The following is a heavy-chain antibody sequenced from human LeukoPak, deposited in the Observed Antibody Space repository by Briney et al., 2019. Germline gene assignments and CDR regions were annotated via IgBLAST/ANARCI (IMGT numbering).Heavy chain of an antibody. V-gene: IGHV3-64*01. CDR2: ISSNGGST. D-gene: IGHD3-10*01. CDR3: ARSPGEVVNPEYAFDI. CDR1: GFTFSSYA. J-gene: IGHJ3*02. Sequence: GRSLRLSCAASGFTFSSYAIHWVRQAPGKGLEYVSAISSNGGSTYYANSVKGRFTISRDNSKNTLYLQMGSLRAEDMAVYYCARSPGEVVNPEYAFDIWGQGTMVTVSS.